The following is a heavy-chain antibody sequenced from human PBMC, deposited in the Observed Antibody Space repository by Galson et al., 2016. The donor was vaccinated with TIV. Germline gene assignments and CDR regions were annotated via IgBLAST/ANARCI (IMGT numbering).Heavy chain of an antibody. V-gene: IGHV5-51*01. CDR3: ARHSASAFPSHFDF. CDR2: TYPGNSET. Sequence: QSGAEVKKAGESLKISCKGSGYNFASYWIGWVRQMPGKGLEWMGVTYPGNSETRYSPSFHGQVTISADKSIGTAFLQWGSLKASDTAVYYCARHSASAFPSHFDFWGQGTLVTVSS. CDR1: GYNFASYW. D-gene: IGHD6-25*01. J-gene: IGHJ4*02.